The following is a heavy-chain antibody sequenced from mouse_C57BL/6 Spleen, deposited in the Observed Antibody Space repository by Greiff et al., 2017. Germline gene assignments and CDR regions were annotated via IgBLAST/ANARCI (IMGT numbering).Heavy chain of an antibody. J-gene: IGHJ4*01. D-gene: IGHD2-4*01. CDR3: ARMRDYPYYAMDY. CDR1: GYTFTSYD. V-gene: IGHV1-85*01. Sequence: VKLQESGPELVKPGASVKLSCKASGYTFTSYDINWVKQRPGQGLEWIGWIYPRDGSTKYNEKFKGKATLTVDTSSSTAYMELHSLTSEDSAVYFCARMRDYPYYAMDYWGQGTSVTVSS. CDR2: IYPRDGST.